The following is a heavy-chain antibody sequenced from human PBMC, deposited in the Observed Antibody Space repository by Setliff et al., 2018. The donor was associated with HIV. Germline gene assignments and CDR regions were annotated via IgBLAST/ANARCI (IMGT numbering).Heavy chain of an antibody. Sequence: PSETLSLTCTVSGYSISGGYYWGWIRQPPGKGLEWIGSIYHSGSTYYNPSLKSRVTISLDMSKNQFSLKLSSVTAADTAVYYCARFTSGWYGQYWGQGTLVTVSS. CDR1: GYSISGGYY. CDR3: ARFTSGWYGQY. V-gene: IGHV4-38-2*02. D-gene: IGHD6-19*01. J-gene: IGHJ4*02. CDR2: IYHSGST.